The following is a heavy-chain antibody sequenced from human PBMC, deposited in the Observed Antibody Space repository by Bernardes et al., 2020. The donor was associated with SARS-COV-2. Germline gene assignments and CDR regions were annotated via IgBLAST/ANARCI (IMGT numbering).Heavy chain of an antibody. CDR2: IGAAGDT. D-gene: IGHD6-13*01. V-gene: IGHV3-13*01. Sequence: VGSLRLSCAASGFTFRTSDMHWVRQTTGQGLEWVSGIGAAGDTYYPDSVKGRFTISRENAMNSLFLQMNSLRAGDTAVYYCARGAPTGSWFGFDPWGQGTLVTVSS. CDR3: ARGAPTGSWFGFDP. J-gene: IGHJ5*02. CDR1: GFTFRTSD.